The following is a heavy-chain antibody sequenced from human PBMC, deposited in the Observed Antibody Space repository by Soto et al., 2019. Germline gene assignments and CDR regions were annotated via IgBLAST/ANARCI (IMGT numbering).Heavy chain of an antibody. V-gene: IGHV2-26*01. J-gene: IGHJ5*02. CDR2: IFSNDEK. CDR3: ARIQLSRIEAAGTPRGVFDP. CDR1: GFSLINARMG. D-gene: IGHD6-13*01. Sequence: YDPTLVNTTETLTLTCTVSGFSLINARMGVSWIRQPPGKALEWLAHIFSNDEKSYSTSLKSRLTISKDTSKSQVVLTMTNMDPVDTATYYCARIQLSRIEAAGTPRGVFDPWGQGTLVSVSS.